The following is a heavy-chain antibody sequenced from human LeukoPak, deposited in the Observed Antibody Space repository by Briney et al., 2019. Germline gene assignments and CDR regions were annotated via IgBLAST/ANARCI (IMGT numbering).Heavy chain of an antibody. CDR3: AKDIVVVPAATIPHDY. J-gene: IGHJ4*02. Sequence: PGGSLRLSCAASGFTFSSYAMSWVRQAPGKGLEWVSAISGSGGSTYYADSVKGRFTISRDNSKNTLYLQMNSLRAEDTAVYYCAKDIVVVPAATIPHDYWGQGTLVTVSS. D-gene: IGHD2-2*01. CDR1: GFTFSSYA. CDR2: ISGSGGST. V-gene: IGHV3-23*01.